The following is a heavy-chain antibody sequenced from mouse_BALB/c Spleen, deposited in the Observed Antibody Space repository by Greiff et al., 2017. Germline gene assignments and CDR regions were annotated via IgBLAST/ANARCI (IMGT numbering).Heavy chain of an antibody. Sequence: EVQGVESGGGLVKPGGSLKLSCAATGPTFSRYAMSWVRQTPEKRSEWVASFSSGGSTYYPDSVKGRFTISRDNARYILYLQMSGLRSEGTAMNYCARGRGVRCSMDNWGQGTSGTVSS. CDR1: GPTFSRYA. CDR2: FSSGGST. D-gene: IGHD1-1*01. V-gene: IGHV5-6-5*01. J-gene: IGHJ4*01. CDR3: ARGRGVRCSMDN.